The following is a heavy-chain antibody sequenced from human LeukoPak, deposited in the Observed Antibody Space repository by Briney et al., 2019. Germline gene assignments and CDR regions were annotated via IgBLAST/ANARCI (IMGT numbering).Heavy chain of an antibody. J-gene: IGHJ4*02. CDR2: ISYDGSNK. D-gene: IGHD6-13*01. Sequence: GGSLRLSCAASGFTFSSYAMHWVRQAPGKGLEWVAVISYDGSNKYYADSVKGRFTISRDYSKNTLYLQMNSLRAEDTAVYYCARDQGSSWYYFDYWGQGTLVTVSS. CDR1: GFTFSSYA. V-gene: IGHV3-30-3*01. CDR3: ARDQGSSWYYFDY.